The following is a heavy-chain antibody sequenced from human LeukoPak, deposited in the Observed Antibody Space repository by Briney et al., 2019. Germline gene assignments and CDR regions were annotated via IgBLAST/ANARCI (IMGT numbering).Heavy chain of an antibody. CDR1: GASISSYY. Sequence: SETLSLTCTVSGASISSYYWNWIRQPPGKGLEWIGYIEYSGSTNYNPSLKSRVTISIDTSKNQFSLKLSSVTAADTAVYYCARGGTMIVVARPNYFFGYWGQGILATVSS. CDR2: IEYSGST. V-gene: IGHV4-59*01. J-gene: IGHJ4*02. CDR3: ARGGTMIVVARPNYFFGY. D-gene: IGHD3-22*01.